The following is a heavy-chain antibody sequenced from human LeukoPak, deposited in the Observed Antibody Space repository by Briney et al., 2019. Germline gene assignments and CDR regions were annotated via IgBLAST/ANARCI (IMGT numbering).Heavy chain of an antibody. V-gene: IGHV3-21*01. CDR1: GFTFSSYS. D-gene: IGHD3-22*01. CDR3: ARDHIDYDSSGYKNRNY. CDR2: ISSSSSYI. Sequence: GGSLSLSCAASGFTFSSYSMNWVRQAPGKGLEWVSSISSSSSYIYYADSVKGRFTISRDNAKNSLYLQMNSLRAEDTAVYYCARDHIDYDSSGYKNRNYWGQGTLVTVSS. J-gene: IGHJ4*02.